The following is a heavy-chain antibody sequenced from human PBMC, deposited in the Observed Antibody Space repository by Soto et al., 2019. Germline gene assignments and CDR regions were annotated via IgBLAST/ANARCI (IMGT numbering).Heavy chain of an antibody. CDR1: GFTFSSYA. D-gene: IGHD4-17*01. Sequence: PGGSLRLSCAASGFTFSSYAMSWVRQAPGKGLEWVSAISGSGGSTYHADSVKGRFTISRDNSKSTLYLQMNSLRAEDTAVYYCAKQNGDYAYYFDYWGQGTLVTVSS. CDR3: AKQNGDYAYYFDY. CDR2: ISGSGGST. V-gene: IGHV3-23*01. J-gene: IGHJ4*02.